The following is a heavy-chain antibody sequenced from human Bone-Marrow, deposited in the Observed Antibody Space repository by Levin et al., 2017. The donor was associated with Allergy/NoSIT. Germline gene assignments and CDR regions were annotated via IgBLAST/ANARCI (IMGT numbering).Heavy chain of an antibody. CDR3: ARDRTSIVAAELDN. V-gene: IGHV3-9*01. CDR2: VNWDGTVI. CDR1: GFRFDDFA. D-gene: IGHD2-15*01. J-gene: IGHJ4*02. Sequence: SCAPSGFRFDDFAMYWVRQRPGKGLEWVSGVNWDGTVIGYADSVKGRFIISRDIAKKSLDLQMNRLNADDTAVYYCARDRTSIVAAELDNWGQGTLVTVSS.